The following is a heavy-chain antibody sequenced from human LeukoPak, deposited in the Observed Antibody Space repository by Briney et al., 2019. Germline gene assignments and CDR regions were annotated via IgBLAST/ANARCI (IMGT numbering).Heavy chain of an antibody. CDR3: AAVASRGQDAFDI. Sequence: SETLSLTCAVSGGSFSGYYWSWIRQPPGKGLEWIGEINHSGSTNYNPSLKSRVTISVDTSKNQFSLKLGSVTAADTAVYYCAAVASRGQDAFDIWGQGTMVTVSS. J-gene: IGHJ3*02. D-gene: IGHD6-19*01. V-gene: IGHV4-34*01. CDR1: GGSFSGYY. CDR2: INHSGST.